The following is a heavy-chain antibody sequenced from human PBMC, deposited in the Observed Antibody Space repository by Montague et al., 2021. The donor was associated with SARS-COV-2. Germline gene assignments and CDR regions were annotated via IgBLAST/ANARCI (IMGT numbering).Heavy chain of an antibody. D-gene: IGHD6-13*01. Sequence: SETLSLTCTVSGGSISSYYWSWIWQPPGKGLEWIWYIYYSGSTNYNSSLKSRVTISVDTSKNQFSLKLSSVTAADTAIYYCATQAGGFTSGYLDYWGQGTLITVSS. V-gene: IGHV4-59*01. CDR3: ATQAGGFTSGYLDY. CDR2: IYYSGST. CDR1: GGSISSYY. J-gene: IGHJ4*02.